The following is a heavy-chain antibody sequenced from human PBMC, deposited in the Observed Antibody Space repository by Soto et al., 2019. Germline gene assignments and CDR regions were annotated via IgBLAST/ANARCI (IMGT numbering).Heavy chain of an antibody. J-gene: IGHJ6*02. V-gene: IGHV3-9*01. D-gene: IGHD3-3*01. CDR1: VFTFDDYG. CDR3: ARDFRQNNYDFWSGNGMDV. CDR2: ISWNSGTM. Sequence: SLRLACVASVFTFDDYGMHWVRQAPGKGLEWVSGISWNSGTMGYADSVKGRFTISRDNAKNSLYLQMDYLRPEDTAFYYCARDFRQNNYDFWSGNGMDVWGQGTTVTVSS.